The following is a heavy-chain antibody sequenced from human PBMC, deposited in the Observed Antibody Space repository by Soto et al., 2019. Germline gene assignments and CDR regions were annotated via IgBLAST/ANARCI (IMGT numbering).Heavy chain of an antibody. Sequence: ETLSLTCTVSGGSISSSSYYWGWIRQPPGKGLEWIGSIYYSGSTYYNPSLKSRVTISVDTSKNQFSLKLSSVTAADTAVYYCARYGVRDYDFWSGHDAFDIWGQGTMVTVSS. D-gene: IGHD3-3*01. V-gene: IGHV4-39*01. CDR3: ARYGVRDYDFWSGHDAFDI. CDR1: GGSISSSSYY. CDR2: IYYSGST. J-gene: IGHJ3*02.